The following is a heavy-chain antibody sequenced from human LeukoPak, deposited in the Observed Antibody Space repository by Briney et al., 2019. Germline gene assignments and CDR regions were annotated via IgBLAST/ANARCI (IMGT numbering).Heavy chain of an antibody. V-gene: IGHV4-34*01. Sequence: PSETLSLTCAVYGGSFSGYYWSWIRQPPGKGLEWIGEINHSGSTNYNPSLKSRVTISVDTSKNQFSLKLSSVTAADTAAYYCARAKRLRFLEWLLPWGQGTLVTVSS. CDR1: GGSFSGYY. CDR3: ARAKRLRFLEWLLP. J-gene: IGHJ5*02. CDR2: INHSGST. D-gene: IGHD3-3*01.